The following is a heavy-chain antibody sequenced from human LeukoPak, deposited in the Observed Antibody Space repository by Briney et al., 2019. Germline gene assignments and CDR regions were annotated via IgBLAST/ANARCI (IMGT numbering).Heavy chain of an antibody. CDR1: GFTFSSHW. CDR3: ASTAGYSSGWYA. J-gene: IGHJ5*02. V-gene: IGHV3-7*01. Sequence: GGSLRLSCAASGFTFSSHWMSWVRQAPGKGLEWVANIKEDGSEKYYVDSVKGRFTISRDNAKISLYLQMNSLSAEDTAVYYCASTAGYSSGWYAWGQGTLVTVSS. CDR2: IKEDGSEK. D-gene: IGHD6-19*01.